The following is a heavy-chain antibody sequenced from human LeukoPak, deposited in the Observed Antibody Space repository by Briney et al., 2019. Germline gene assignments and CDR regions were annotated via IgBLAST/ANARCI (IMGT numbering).Heavy chain of an antibody. CDR1: GVTFSSYS. D-gene: IGHD3-9*01. Sequence: AGGSLRLSCAASGVTFSSYSMNWVRQAPGKGLEWVSYISSSSSTIYYADSVKGRFTISRDNAKNSLYLQMNSLRAEDTAVYYCARGSAVRYFDWLLSAFDYWGQGTLVTVSS. V-gene: IGHV3-48*01. CDR2: ISSSSSTI. CDR3: ARGSAVRYFDWLLSAFDY. J-gene: IGHJ4*02.